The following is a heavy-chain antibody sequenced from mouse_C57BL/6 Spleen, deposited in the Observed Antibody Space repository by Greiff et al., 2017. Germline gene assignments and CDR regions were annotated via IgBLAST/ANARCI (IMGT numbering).Heavy chain of an antibody. CDR1: GYTFTSYW. CDR2: INPSNGGT. D-gene: IGHD4-1*01. J-gene: IGHJ4*01. V-gene: IGHV1-53*01. Sequence: VQLQQPGTELVKPGASVKLSCKASGYTFTSYWMHWVKQRPGQGLEWIGNINPSNGGTNYNEKFKSKATLTVDKSSSTAYMQLSSLTSEDSAVYDCANGANWDDAMDYWGQGTSVTVSS. CDR3: ANGANWDDAMDY.